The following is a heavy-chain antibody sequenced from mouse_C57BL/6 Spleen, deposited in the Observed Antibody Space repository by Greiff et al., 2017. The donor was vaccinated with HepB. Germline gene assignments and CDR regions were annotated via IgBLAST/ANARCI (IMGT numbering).Heavy chain of an antibody. CDR2: ISSGGSYT. Sequence: EVQVVESGGDLVKPGGSLKLSCAASGFTFSSYGMSWVRQTPDKRLEWVATISSGGSYTYYPDSVKGRFTISRDNAKNTLYLQMSSLKSKDTAMYYYARQEVITTVPLFDYWGQGTTLTVSS. D-gene: IGHD1-1*01. J-gene: IGHJ2*01. CDR1: GFTFSSYG. V-gene: IGHV5-6*01. CDR3: ARQEVITTVPLFDY.